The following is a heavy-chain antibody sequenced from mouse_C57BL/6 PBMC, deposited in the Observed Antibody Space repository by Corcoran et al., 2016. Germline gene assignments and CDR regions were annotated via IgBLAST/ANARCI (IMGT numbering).Heavy chain of an antibody. CDR1: GYTFTTYG. V-gene: IGHV9-3*01. CDR2: INTYSGGP. J-gene: IGHJ1*03. CDR3: VRDSNCYFDV. Sequence: QIQLVQSGPELKKPGESVKISCKASGYTFTTYGMSWVKQAPGKELKWMGWINTYSGGPTYAEDFKGRFALTVETSASTAYLQIHNLKNEDTATYFCVRDSNCYFDVWGTGTTVTVSS.